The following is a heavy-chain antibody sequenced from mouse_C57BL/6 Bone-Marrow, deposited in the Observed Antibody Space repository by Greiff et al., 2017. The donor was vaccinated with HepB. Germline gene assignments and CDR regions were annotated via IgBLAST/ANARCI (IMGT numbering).Heavy chain of an antibody. J-gene: IGHJ2*01. V-gene: IGHV1-9*01. D-gene: IGHD1-1*01. Sequence: LMEPGASVQLSCKATGYTFTGYWIEWVKQRPGHGLEWIGKILPGSGSTNYNEKFKGKATFTADTSSSTAYMQHSSLTTEDSAIYSCARAHYYGSSYRYIDYRGQGTTLTVSS. CDR3: ARAHYYGSSYRYIDY. CDR1: GYTFTGYW. CDR2: ILPGSGST.